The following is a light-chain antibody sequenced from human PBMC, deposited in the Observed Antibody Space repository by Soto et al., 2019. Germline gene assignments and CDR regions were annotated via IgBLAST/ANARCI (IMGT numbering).Light chain of an antibody. J-gene: IGKJ2*01. CDR2: SVS. V-gene: IGKV3-15*01. CDR3: HQYNKWPPYT. CDR1: QNGNGN. Sequence: EIVLTQSPATLSMSPGESATLSCRASQNGNGNLAWYQQKPGQAPRLLMYSVSIRATGIPDRFSGGGTGTEFTLTISSLQSEDFAVYFCHQYNKWPPYTFGQGTKLDIK.